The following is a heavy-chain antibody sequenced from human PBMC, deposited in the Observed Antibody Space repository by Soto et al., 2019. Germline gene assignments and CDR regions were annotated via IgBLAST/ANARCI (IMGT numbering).Heavy chain of an antibody. CDR2: ISSSSSYI. D-gene: IGHD4-17*01. V-gene: IGHV3-21*01. CDR1: GFTFSSYS. CDR3: ARDTYGDLAWWFDP. Sequence: GGSLRLSCAASGFTFSSYSMNWVRQAPGKGLEWVSSISSSSSYIYYADSVKGRFTISRDNAKNSLYLQMNSLRAEDTAVYYCARDTYGDLAWWFDPWGQGTLVTVSS. J-gene: IGHJ5*02.